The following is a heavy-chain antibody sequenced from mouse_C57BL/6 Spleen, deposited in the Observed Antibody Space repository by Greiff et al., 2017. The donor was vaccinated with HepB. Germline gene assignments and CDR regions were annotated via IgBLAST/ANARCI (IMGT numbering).Heavy chain of an antibody. Sequence: EVMLVESGGDLVKPGGSLKLSCAASGFTFSSYGMSWVPQTPDKRLEWVATISSGGSYTYYPDSVKGRFTISRDNAKNTLYLQMSSLKSEDTAMYYCARQSLYYDYDYFDYWGQGTTLTVSS. CDR2: ISSGGSYT. D-gene: IGHD2-4*01. J-gene: IGHJ2*01. CDR3: ARQSLYYDYDYFDY. V-gene: IGHV5-6*01. CDR1: GFTFSSYG.